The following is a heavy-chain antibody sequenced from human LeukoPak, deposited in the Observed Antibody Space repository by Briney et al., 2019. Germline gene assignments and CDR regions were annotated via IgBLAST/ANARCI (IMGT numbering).Heavy chain of an antibody. Sequence: ASVKVSCKASGGTFSSYAISWVRQAPGQGLEWMGWMSPSIGNTGYAQRFQGRVTITRNTSISTAYMELSSLRSEDTAVYYCASGYTYGPDVFDIWGQGTMVTVSS. CDR1: GGTFSSYA. D-gene: IGHD3-16*01. V-gene: IGHV1-8*03. CDR2: MSPSIGNT. CDR3: ASGYTYGPDVFDI. J-gene: IGHJ3*02.